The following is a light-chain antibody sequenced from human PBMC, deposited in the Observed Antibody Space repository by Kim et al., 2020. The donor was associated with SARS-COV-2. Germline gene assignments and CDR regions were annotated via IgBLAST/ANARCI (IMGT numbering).Light chain of an antibody. CDR1: NIEPKN. CDR2: YDS. CDR3: QVWDGDGDQMI. Sequence: APGQTARISDEENNIEPKNVYWYQQKPGQAPVLVIYYDSDRPSGIPERFSGSNSGNTATLTISRVEAGDEADYYCQVWDGDGDQMIFGGGTQLTVL. J-gene: IGLJ2*01. V-gene: IGLV3-21*04.